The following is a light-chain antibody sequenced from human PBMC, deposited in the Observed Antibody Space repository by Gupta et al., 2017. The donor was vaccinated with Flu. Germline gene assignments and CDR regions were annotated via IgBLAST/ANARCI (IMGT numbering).Light chain of an antibody. J-gene: IGLJ3*02. Sequence: NFLLTQPHSVSESPGKTVTISCTRSSGSIASNHVQWYQQRPGSAPPTLIFDNHRRPSGVPPRFFCATDCASTSALTTISGLQADDEAYYYYQSDASTNYWVFGGGTKLTVL. V-gene: IGLV6-57*03. CDR1: SGSIASNH. CDR3: QSDASTNYWV. CDR2: DNH.